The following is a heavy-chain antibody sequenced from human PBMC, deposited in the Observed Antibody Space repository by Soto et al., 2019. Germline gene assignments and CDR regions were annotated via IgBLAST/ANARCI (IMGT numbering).Heavy chain of an antibody. V-gene: IGHV3-53*01. J-gene: IGHJ3*02. CDR2: IYSGGST. CDR1: GFTVSSNY. D-gene: IGHD3-22*01. Sequence: EVQLVESGGGLIQPGGSLRLSCAASGFTVSSNYMSWVRQAPGKGLEWVSVIYSGGSTYYADSVKGRFTISRDNSKNTLYLQMNSLRAEDTAVYYCARDGIQSSGYYDAFDIWGQGTMVTVSS. CDR3: ARDGIQSSGYYDAFDI.